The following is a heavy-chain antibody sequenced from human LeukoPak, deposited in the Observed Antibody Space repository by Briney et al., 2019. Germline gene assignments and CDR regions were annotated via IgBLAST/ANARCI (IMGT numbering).Heavy chain of an antibody. J-gene: IGHJ3*02. Sequence: GESLKISCKGSGYSFTSYWIGWVRQMPGKGLEWMGIIYPDDSNTRYSPSFQGQATISADKSISTAYLQWSSLKASDTAMYYCARQRRNGGIAASNDAFDIWGQGTMVTVSS. CDR1: GYSFTSYW. D-gene: IGHD6-13*01. V-gene: IGHV5-51*01. CDR3: ARQRRNGGIAASNDAFDI. CDR2: IYPDDSNT.